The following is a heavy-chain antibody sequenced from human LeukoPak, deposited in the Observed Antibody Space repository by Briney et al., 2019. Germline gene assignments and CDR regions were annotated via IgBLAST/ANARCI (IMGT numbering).Heavy chain of an antibody. Sequence: SVRVSCKASGGTFSSYAISWVRQAPGQGLEWMGGIIPIFGTANYAQKFQGRVTITADESTSTAYMELSSLRSEDTAVYYCARDRCGGDCYSFSNWFDPWGQGTLVTVSS. CDR2: IIPIFGTA. CDR1: GGTFSSYA. D-gene: IGHD2-21*02. CDR3: ARDRCGGDCYSFSNWFDP. V-gene: IGHV1-69*13. J-gene: IGHJ5*02.